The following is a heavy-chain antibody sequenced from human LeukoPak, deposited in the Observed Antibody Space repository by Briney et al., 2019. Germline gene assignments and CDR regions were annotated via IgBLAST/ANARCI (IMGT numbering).Heavy chain of an antibody. Sequence: SVKVSCKASGGTFISYAISWVRQAPGQGLEWMGGIIPIFGTANYAQKFQGRVTITADESTSTAYMELSSLRSEDTAVYYCARTYSDTAMVIPSTLYYYYGMDVWGQGTTVTVSS. CDR1: GGTFISYA. CDR2: IIPIFGTA. V-gene: IGHV1-69*13. CDR3: ARTYSDTAMVIPSTLYYYYGMDV. D-gene: IGHD5-18*01. J-gene: IGHJ6*02.